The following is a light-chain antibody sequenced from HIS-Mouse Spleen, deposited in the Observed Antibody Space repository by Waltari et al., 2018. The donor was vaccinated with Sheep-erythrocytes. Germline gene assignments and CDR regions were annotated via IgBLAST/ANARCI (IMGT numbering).Light chain of an antibody. J-gene: IGLJ2*01. Sequence: SYELTQPPSVSVSPGQTASITCSGDNLGDKYACWYQQKPGQSPVLVIYQDSKRPSGIPERFSGSNSGNTATLTISGTQAMDEADYYCQAWDSSTAWNVVFGGETKLTVL. V-gene: IGLV3-1*01. CDR2: QDS. CDR1: NLGDKY. CDR3: QAWDSSTAWNVV.